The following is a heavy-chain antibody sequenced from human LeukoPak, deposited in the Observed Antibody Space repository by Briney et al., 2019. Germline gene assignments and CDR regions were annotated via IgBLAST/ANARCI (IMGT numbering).Heavy chain of an antibody. V-gene: IGHV4-39*01. CDR3: ARIITVYYMDV. D-gene: IGHD3-10*01. J-gene: IGHJ6*03. CDR2: IYYSGST. CDR1: GGSISSSSYY. Sequence: PSETLSLTCTVSGGSISSSSYYWGWIRQPPGMGLEWIGSIYYSGSTYYNPSLKSRVTISVDTSKNQFSLKLSSVTAADTAVYYCARIITVYYMDVWGKGTTVTVSS.